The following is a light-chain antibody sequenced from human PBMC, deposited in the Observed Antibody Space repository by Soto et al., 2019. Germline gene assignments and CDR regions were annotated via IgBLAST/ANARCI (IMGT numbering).Light chain of an antibody. V-gene: IGKV1-8*01. CDR1: QGISSY. Sequence: AIRMTQSPSSLSASTGDRVTITCRASQGISSYLAWYQQKPGKAPKLLIYAASTLQSGVPSRFSGSGSETDFPLTISCLQSEDFATYYCQQYYSYPLTFGGGTKVEIK. J-gene: IGKJ4*01. CDR3: QQYYSYPLT. CDR2: AAS.